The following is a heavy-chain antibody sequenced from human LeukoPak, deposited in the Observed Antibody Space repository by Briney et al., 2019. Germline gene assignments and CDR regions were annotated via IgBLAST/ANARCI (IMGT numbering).Heavy chain of an antibody. J-gene: IGHJ3*02. V-gene: IGHV4-31*03. Sequence: SENLSLTCTVSGGSISSGGYYWSWIRQHPGKGLEWIGYIYYSGSTYYNPSLKSRVTISVDTSKNQFSLKLSSVTAADTAVYYCARETYYDYVWGRHAFDIWGQGTMVTVSS. CDR3: ARETYYDYVWGRHAFDI. CDR1: GGSISSGGYY. D-gene: IGHD3-16*01. CDR2: IYYSGST.